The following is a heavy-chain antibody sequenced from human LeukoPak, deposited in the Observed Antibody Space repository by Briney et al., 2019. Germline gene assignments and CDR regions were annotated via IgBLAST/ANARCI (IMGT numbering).Heavy chain of an antibody. CDR3: ARGRRGRYYDISRYNYFDY. CDR1: GGSISSHD. V-gene: IGHV4-59*11. CDR2: IYDSGST. J-gene: IGHJ4*02. Sequence: PSETLSLTCTVSGGSISSHDWGWIRQPPGKGLEWIGYIYDSGSTTYNPSLKGRVTILVDTSKDQVSLKLSSVTAADTAVYYCARGRRGRYYDISRYNYFDYWGQGTLVSVSS. D-gene: IGHD3-22*01.